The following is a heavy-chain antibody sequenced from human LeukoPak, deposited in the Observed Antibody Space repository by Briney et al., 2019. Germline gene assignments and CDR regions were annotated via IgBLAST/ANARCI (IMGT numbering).Heavy chain of an antibody. CDR2: INPSGGST. CDR3: AREKKGRITIFGVVIKPTYYFDY. V-gene: IGHV1-46*01. J-gene: IGHJ4*02. Sequence: GASVKVSCKASGYTFTSYYTHWVRQAPGQGLEWMGIINPSGGSTSYAQKFQGRVTMTRDTSTSTVYMELSSLRSEDTAVYYCAREKKGRITIFGVVIKPTYYFDYWGQGTLVTVSS. D-gene: IGHD3-3*01. CDR1: GYTFTSYY.